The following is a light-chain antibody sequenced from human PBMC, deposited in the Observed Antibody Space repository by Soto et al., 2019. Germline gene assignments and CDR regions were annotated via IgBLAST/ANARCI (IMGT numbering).Light chain of an antibody. V-gene: IGLV1-44*01. CDR3: AASDDSLNGYV. CDR1: SSHIGSNT. J-gene: IGLJ1*01. CDR2: SNN. Sequence: QSVLTQPPSASGTPGQRVTISCSGSSSHIGSNTVNWYQQLPGTAPKLLIYSNNQRPSGVPDRFSGSKTGTSASLAISGLQSEDEADYYCAASDDSLNGYVFGTGTKLTVL.